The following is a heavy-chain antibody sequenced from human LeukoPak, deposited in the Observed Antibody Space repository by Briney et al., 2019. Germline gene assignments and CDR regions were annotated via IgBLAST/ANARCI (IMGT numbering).Heavy chain of an antibody. CDR3: ARRPGRRSGSYRQYNWFDP. CDR1: GGSISSGSYY. D-gene: IGHD1-26*01. Sequence: PSETLSLTCTVSGGSISSGSYYWSWIRQPPGKGLEWIGEIYHSGSTNYNPSLKSRVTISVDTSKNQFSLKLSSVTAADTAVYYCARRPGRRSGSYRQYNWFDPWGQGTLVTVSS. J-gene: IGHJ5*02. CDR2: IYHSGST. V-gene: IGHV4-39*07.